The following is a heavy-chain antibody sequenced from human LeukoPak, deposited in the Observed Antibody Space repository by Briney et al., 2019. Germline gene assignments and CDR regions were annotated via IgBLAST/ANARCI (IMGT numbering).Heavy chain of an antibody. Sequence: PSETLSLTCTVSGGSISSGGYYWSWIRQHPGKGLEWIGYIYYSGSTYYNPSLKSRVTISVDTSKNQFSLKLSSVTAADTAVYYCAREVFEGSGYHIDYWGQGTLVTVSS. V-gene: IGHV4-31*03. J-gene: IGHJ4*02. D-gene: IGHD3-22*01. CDR2: IYYSGST. CDR3: AREVFEGSGYHIDY. CDR1: GGSISSGGYY.